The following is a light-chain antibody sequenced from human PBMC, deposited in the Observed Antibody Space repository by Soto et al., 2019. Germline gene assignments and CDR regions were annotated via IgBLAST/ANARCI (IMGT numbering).Light chain of an antibody. CDR2: GTS. CDR3: HQDNFWPT. V-gene: IGKV3-15*01. J-gene: IGKJ1*01. CDR1: QSVSTN. Sequence: EIVMTPSPATLSVSPGERATLSCRASQSVSTNLAWYQQKPGQSPRLLIYGTSTRATDIPARFSGSGSGTEFTLTISSLQSEDSAVYYCHQDNFWPTFGQGTKVEIK.